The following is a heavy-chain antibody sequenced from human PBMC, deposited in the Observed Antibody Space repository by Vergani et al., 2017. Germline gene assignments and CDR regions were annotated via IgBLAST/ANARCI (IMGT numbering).Heavy chain of an antibody. Sequence: EVQLVESGGGLVKPGGSLRLSCAASGFTFSSYDMNWVRQAPGKGLEWVSYISSSGSTIYYADSVKGRFTISRDNAKNSLYLQMNRLRAEDTAVYYCAREGAPYDFWSTSYAFDIWGQGTMVTVSS. CDR1: GFTFSSYD. J-gene: IGHJ3*02. D-gene: IGHD3-3*01. V-gene: IGHV3-48*03. CDR2: ISSSGSTI. CDR3: AREGAPYDFWSTSYAFDI.